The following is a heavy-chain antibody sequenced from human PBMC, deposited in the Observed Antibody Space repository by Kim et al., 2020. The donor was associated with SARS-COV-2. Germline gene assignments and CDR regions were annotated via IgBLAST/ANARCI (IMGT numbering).Heavy chain of an antibody. V-gene: IGHV3-48*03. Sequence: GGSLRLSCAASGFTLSNHEMNWVRQAPGKGLEWLSYISISGGSISYADSVKGRFTISRDNAKNSLYLQVNSLRAEDTAVYYCTRGKTESRINMVRGVVNHDYKSYGMDVWGHGTTVTVSS. CDR2: ISISGGSI. D-gene: IGHD3-10*01. CDR3: TRGKTESRINMVRGVVNHDYKSYGMDV. J-gene: IGHJ6*02. CDR1: GFTLSNHE.